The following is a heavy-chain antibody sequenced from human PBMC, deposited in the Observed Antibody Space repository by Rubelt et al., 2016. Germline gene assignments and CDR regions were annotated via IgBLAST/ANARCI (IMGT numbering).Heavy chain of an antibody. V-gene: IGHV3-30*07. D-gene: IGHD3-10*01. CDR3: ARAYGSGSSFDY. J-gene: IGHJ4*02. Sequence: TISRDNSKNTLYLQMNSLRAEDTAVYYCARAYGSGSSFDYWGQGTLVTVSS.